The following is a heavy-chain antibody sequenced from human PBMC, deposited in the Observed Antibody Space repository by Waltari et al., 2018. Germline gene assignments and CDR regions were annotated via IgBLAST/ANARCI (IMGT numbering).Heavy chain of an antibody. CDR3: AREYCGGDCRLFDF. J-gene: IGHJ4*02. CDR2: INHNGGST. D-gene: IGHD2-21*02. Sequence: LVQSGAEVMKPGASVKVSCKVSRDAITEHYIHWVRQAPGQGLDWLVGINHNGGSTNYAERCQRRITMTWYTSTTTSSKSLSGLISYDTAVYYCAREYCGGDCRLFDFWGQGTLVTVSS. CDR1: RDAITEHY. V-gene: IGHV1-2*02.